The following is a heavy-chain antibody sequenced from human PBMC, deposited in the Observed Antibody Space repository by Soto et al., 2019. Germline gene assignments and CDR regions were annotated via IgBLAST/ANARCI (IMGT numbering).Heavy chain of an antibody. V-gene: IGHV3-23*01. CDR2: ISGSGGST. D-gene: IGHD6-19*01. CDR3: ANLVAGTSYYYGMDV. J-gene: IGHJ6*02. Sequence: GGSLRLSCAASGFTFSSYAMSWVRQAPGKGLEWVSAISGSGGSTYYADSVKGRFTISRDNSKNTLYLQMNSLRAEDTAVYYCANLVAGTSYYYGMDVWGQGTTVTVSS. CDR1: GFTFSSYA.